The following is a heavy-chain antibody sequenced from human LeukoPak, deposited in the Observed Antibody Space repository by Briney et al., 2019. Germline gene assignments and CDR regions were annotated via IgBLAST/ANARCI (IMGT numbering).Heavy chain of an antibody. J-gene: IGHJ4*02. CDR1: GFSFSSYS. D-gene: IGHD2-2*02. V-gene: IGHV3-48*01. CDR2: ITSDSTTM. CDR3: ARATDKNCSSTSCYTRGGY. Sequence: EGSLRLSCAASGFSFSSYSMNWVRQAPGQGLEWVSYITSDSTTMFYADSVKGRFTASRDNAENSMYLQMNSLRAEDTAVYYCARATDKNCSSTSCYTRGGYWGQGTLVTVSS.